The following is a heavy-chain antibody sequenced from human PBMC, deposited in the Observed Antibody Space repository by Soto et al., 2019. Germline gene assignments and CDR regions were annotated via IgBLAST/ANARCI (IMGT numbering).Heavy chain of an antibody. Sequence: GGSLRLSCAASGFTFSSYAMSWVRQAPGKGLEWVSGISDSGGSTYYADFVKGRFTISRDNSKNTLYLQMNSLRADDTAVYFCAKIRGSGSYYIFDYWGQGTLVTVSS. CDR1: GFTFSSYA. V-gene: IGHV3-23*01. CDR2: ISDSGGST. D-gene: IGHD3-10*01. J-gene: IGHJ4*02. CDR3: AKIRGSGSYYIFDY.